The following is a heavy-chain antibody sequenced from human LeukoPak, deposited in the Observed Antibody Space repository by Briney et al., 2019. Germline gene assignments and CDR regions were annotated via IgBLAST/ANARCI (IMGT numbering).Heavy chain of an antibody. CDR2: INHSGST. Sequence: SETLSLTCAVYGGSFSGYYWSWIRQPPGKGLEWIGEINHSGSTNYNPSLKSRVTISVDPSKNQFPLKLRSVTAADTAVYYCAASWKWSHYFDYWGQGTLVTVSS. CDR3: AASWKWSHYFDY. CDR1: GGSFSGYY. J-gene: IGHJ4*02. V-gene: IGHV4-34*01. D-gene: IGHD2-15*01.